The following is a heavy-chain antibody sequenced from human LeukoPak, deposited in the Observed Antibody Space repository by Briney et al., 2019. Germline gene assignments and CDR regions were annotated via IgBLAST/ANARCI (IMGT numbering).Heavy chain of an antibody. CDR3: ARASLRYFDWLLVGGDLDY. CDR2: ISSSGSTI. D-gene: IGHD3-9*01. CDR1: GFTFSSYE. J-gene: IGHJ4*02. Sequence: GGSLRLSCAASGFTFSSYEMNWVRQAPGKGLEWVSYISSSGSTIYYADSVKGRFTISRGNAKNSLYLQMNSLRAEDTAVHYCARASLRYFDWLLVGGDLDYWGQGTLVTVSS. V-gene: IGHV3-48*03.